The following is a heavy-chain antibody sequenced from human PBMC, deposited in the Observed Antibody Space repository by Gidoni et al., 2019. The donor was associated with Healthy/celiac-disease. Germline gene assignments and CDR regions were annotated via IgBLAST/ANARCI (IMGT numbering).Heavy chain of an antibody. CDR2: ISYDGSNK. J-gene: IGHJ6*02. CDR1: GVTFSSYA. CDR3: ARDGGYGDPFYYYGMDV. D-gene: IGHD4-17*01. Sequence: QVQLVESGGGVVQPGRSLRLSCAAPGVTFSSYAMHWVRQAPGKGLEWVAVISYDGSNKYYADSVKGRFTISRDNSKNTLYLQMNSLRAEDTAVYYCARDGGYGDPFYYYGMDVWGQGTTVTVSS. V-gene: IGHV3-30-3*01.